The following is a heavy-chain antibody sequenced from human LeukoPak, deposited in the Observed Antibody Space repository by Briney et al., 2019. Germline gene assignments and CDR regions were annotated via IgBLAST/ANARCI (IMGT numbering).Heavy chain of an antibody. CDR3: ARGGRDGYTLYPLDY. Sequence: SETLSLTCTVSGGSISSYYWSWIRQPPGKGLEWIGYTYYSGSTNYNPFLKSRVTISIDTSKKQFSLKLISVTAADTAVYYCARGGRDGYTLYPLDYWGQGTLVTVSS. J-gene: IGHJ4*02. CDR1: GGSISSYY. CDR2: TYYSGST. V-gene: IGHV4-59*08. D-gene: IGHD5-24*01.